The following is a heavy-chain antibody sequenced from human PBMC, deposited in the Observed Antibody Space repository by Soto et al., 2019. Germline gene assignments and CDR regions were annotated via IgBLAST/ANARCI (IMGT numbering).Heavy chain of an antibody. D-gene: IGHD1-26*01. CDR2: ISGRGDST. V-gene: IGHV3-23*01. Sequence: EVQLLESGGRLVQPGGSLRLSCAASGFTFNSCAMSWARQAPGKGLEWVSAISGRGDSTYYADSVKGRFTISRDNSKNTLHLQMNSLGDEDTAIYYCASRLGATFDYWGQGTLVTVSS. CDR3: ASRLGATFDY. J-gene: IGHJ4*02. CDR1: GFTFNSCA.